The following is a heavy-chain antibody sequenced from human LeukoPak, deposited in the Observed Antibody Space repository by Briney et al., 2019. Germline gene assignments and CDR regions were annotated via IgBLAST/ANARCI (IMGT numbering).Heavy chain of an antibody. D-gene: IGHD3-10*01. CDR1: GASITSASHF. Sequence: SETLSLTCSVSGASITSASHFWGWIRQPPGKGLEWIGTIYYSGITYYNPSLKSRVTISLDTSKNQFSLKLSSVTAADTAVYYCARVLRGRNYYYYYMDVWGKGTTVTISS. CDR2: IYYSGIT. CDR3: ARVLRGRNYYYYYMDV. V-gene: IGHV4-39*07. J-gene: IGHJ6*03.